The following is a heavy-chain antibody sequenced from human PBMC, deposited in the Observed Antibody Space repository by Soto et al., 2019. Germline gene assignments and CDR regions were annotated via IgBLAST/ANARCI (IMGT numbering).Heavy chain of an antibody. CDR1: GFTFSSYA. J-gene: IGHJ4*02. V-gene: IGHV3-30-3*01. CDR3: ARDAPGYSSSWYLGYFDY. CDR2: ISYDGSNK. Sequence: QVQLVESGGGVVQPGRSLRLSCAASGFTFSSYAMHWVRQAPGKGLEWVAVISYDGSNKYYADSVKGRFTISRDNSKNTLYLQMNSLRAEDTAVYYCARDAPGYSSSWYLGYFDYWGQGTLVTVSS. D-gene: IGHD6-13*01.